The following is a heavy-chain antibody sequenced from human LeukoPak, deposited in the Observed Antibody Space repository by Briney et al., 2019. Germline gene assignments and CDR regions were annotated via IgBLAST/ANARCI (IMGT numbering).Heavy chain of an antibody. CDR1: GYTFTGYY. V-gene: IGHV1-2*02. Sequence: GASVKVSCKASGYTFTGYYMHWVRQAPGQGLEWMGWINPNSGGTNYAQKFQGRVTMTRDTSISTAYMELSRLRSDDTAVDYCARVGNYDYGDYVGWFDPWGQGTLVTVSS. D-gene: IGHD4-17*01. CDR3: ARVGNYDYGDYVGWFDP. J-gene: IGHJ5*02. CDR2: INPNSGGT.